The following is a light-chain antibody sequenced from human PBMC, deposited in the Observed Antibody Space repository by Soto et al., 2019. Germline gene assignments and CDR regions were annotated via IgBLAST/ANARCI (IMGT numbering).Light chain of an antibody. CDR3: QQRSNWPSGT. Sequence: EIVLTQSPATLSLSPGERATLSCRASQSVSSYLAWYQQKPGQAPRLLFYDASNRATGIPARFSGSGSGTDFTLTISSLEPEDFAVYYCQQRSNWPSGTFGQGTKVDIK. J-gene: IGKJ1*01. CDR2: DAS. V-gene: IGKV3-11*01. CDR1: QSVSSY.